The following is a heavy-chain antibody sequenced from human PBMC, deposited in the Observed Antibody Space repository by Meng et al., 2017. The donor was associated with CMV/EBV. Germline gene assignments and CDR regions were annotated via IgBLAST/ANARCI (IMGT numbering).Heavy chain of an antibody. CDR2: INPNSGGT. CDR1: GYTFTSYG. CDR3: ARIVIVPAAPYYYYYGMDV. J-gene: IGHJ6*02. D-gene: IGHD2-2*01. V-gene: IGHV1-2*02. Sequence: ASVKVSCKASGYTFTSYGISWVRQAPGQGLEWMGWINPNSGGTNYAQKFQGRVTMTRDTSISTAYMELSRLRSDDTAVYYCARIVIVPAAPYYYYYGMDVWGQGTTVTVSS.